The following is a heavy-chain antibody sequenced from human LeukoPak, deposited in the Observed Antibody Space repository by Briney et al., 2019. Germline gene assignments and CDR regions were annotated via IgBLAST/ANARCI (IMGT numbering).Heavy chain of an antibody. CDR1: GFTFSSYW. D-gene: IGHD5-18*01. CDR3: VVPTYSYGFIDY. V-gene: IGHV3-74*01. CDR2: INSDGSST. J-gene: IGHJ4*02. Sequence: GGSLRLSCAASGFTFSSYWMHWVRQAPGKGLVWVSRINSDGSSTSYADSVKGRFTISRDNAKNTLYLQMNSLRAEDTAVYYCVVPTYSYGFIDYWGQGTLVTVSS.